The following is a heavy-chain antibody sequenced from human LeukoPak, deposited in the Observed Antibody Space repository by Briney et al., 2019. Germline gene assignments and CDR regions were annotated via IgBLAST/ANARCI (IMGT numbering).Heavy chain of an antibody. CDR1: GGSISSYY. CDR3: ARKAANFYYYMDV. J-gene: IGHJ6*03. V-gene: IGHV4-59*01. Sequence: SETLSLTCTVSGGSISSYYWSWIRQPPGKGLEWIGYIYYSGSTNYNPSLKSRVTISVDTSKNQFSLKLSSVTAADTAVYYCARKAANFYYYMDVWGQGTTVTISS. D-gene: IGHD2-15*01. CDR2: IYYSGST.